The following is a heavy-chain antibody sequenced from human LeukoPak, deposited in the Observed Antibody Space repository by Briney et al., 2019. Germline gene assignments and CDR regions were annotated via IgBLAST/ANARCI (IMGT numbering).Heavy chain of an antibody. V-gene: IGHV4-59*08. J-gene: IGHJ4*02. Sequence: SQTLSLTCTVSGGSISSYYWSWIRQPPGKGLEWIGYIYYSGSTNYNPSLKSRVTISVDTSKNQFSLKLSSVTAADTAVYYCARSPWAGSYYFDYWGQGTLVTVSS. CDR3: ARSPWAGSYYFDY. CDR2: IYYSGST. CDR1: GGSISSYY. D-gene: IGHD1-26*01.